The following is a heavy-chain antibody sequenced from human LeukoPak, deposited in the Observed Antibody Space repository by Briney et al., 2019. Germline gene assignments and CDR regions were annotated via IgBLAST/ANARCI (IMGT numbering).Heavy chain of an antibody. D-gene: IGHD6-6*01. CDR2: ISGRGDST. CDR3: AGISYSGTWPVGY. V-gene: IGHV3-23*01. Sequence: GGSLRLSCAASGFIFSSYAMSWVRQAPGKGLEWVSGISGRGDSTYYAGTMKGRFTISRDNSKKTLDLQMNSLRAEDAAIYYCAGISYSGTWPVGYWGQGPLVTVTA. CDR1: GFIFSSYA. J-gene: IGHJ4*02.